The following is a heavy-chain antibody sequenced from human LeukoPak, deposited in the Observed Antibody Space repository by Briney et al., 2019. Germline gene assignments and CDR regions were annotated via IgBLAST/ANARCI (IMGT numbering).Heavy chain of an antibody. Sequence: GGSLRLSCAASGFTFSSYEMHWVRQAPGKGLEWVAVISYDGSNKYYADSVKGRFTISRDNSKNTLFLQMNSLRAEDTALYYCAKLLITRVVIPPALDRSGQGSLVT. CDR2: ISYDGSNK. CDR1: GFTFSSYE. D-gene: IGHD2/OR15-2a*01. J-gene: IGHJ5*02. CDR3: AKLLITRVVIPPALDR. V-gene: IGHV3-30*18.